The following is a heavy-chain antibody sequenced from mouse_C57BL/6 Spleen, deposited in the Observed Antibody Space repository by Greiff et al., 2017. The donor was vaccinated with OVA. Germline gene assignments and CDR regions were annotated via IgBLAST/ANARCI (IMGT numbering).Heavy chain of an antibody. CDR1: GYSITSGYY. V-gene: IGHV3-6*01. CDR2: ISYDGSN. CDR3: ARGGTGRVCFDY. J-gene: IGHJ2*01. Sequence: EVQLQESGPGLVKPSQSLSLTCSVTGYSITSGYYWNWIRQFPGNKLEWMGYISYDGSNNYNPSLKNRISITRDTSKNQFFLKLNSVTTEDTATYYCARGGTGRVCFDYWGQGTTLTVSS. D-gene: IGHD4-1*01.